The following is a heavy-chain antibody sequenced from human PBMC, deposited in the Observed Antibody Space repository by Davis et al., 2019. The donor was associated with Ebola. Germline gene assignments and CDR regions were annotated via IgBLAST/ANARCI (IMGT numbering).Heavy chain of an antibody. CDR1: GFTVSSNY. V-gene: IGHV3-53*01. Sequence: GGSLRLSCAASGFTVSSNYMNWVRQAPGKGLEWVSVIYTGSSTYYADSVKGRFTISRDNAENSLYLQMNSLRAEDTAVYYCARAEYQPYYFDYWGQGTPVTVSS. CDR2: IYTGSST. CDR3: ARAEYQPYYFDY. J-gene: IGHJ4*02. D-gene: IGHD2-2*01.